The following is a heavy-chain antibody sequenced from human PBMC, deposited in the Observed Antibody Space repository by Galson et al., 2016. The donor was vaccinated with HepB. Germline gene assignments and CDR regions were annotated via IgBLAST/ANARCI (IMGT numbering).Heavy chain of an antibody. CDR3: ARGQLTFDY. CDR1: GYTFTNYA. J-gene: IGHJ4*02. V-gene: IGHV1-3*01. D-gene: IGHD6-13*01. Sequence: SVKVSCKASGYTFTNYAMHWVRQAPGQRLERMGWINAGNGNTKYSQKFQGRATITRDTSASTAHMELSSLRSEDTAVYYCARGQLTFDYWGQRTLVTVSS. CDR2: INAGNGNT.